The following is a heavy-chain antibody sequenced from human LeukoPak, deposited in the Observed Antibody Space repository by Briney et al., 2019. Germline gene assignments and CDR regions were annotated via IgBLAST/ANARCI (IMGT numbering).Heavy chain of an antibody. J-gene: IGHJ3*02. CDR2: IYHSGST. CDR1: GGSFSGYY. Sequence: SETLSLTCAVYGGSFSGYYWSWIRQPPGKGLEWIGYIYHSGSTYYNPSLKSRVTISVDRSKNQFSLKLSSVTAADTAVYYCARGRMTTVPLSSAFDIWGQGTMVTVSS. V-gene: IGHV4-34*01. D-gene: IGHD4-17*01. CDR3: ARGRMTTVPLSSAFDI.